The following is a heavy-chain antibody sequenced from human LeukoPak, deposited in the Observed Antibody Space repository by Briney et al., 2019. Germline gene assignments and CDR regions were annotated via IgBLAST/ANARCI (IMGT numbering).Heavy chain of an antibody. Sequence: GESLKISCKSFGNSFSTYWIGWVRQTPGKGLEWMGIIYPGASSTLYNPSFQGQVTISADQSTSTAYLQWSSLKVSDTVLYYCACRKFYDTWSDPWGQGTLVTVSS. CDR3: ACRKFYDTWSDP. CDR1: GNSFSTYW. D-gene: IGHD3-3*01. V-gene: IGHV5-51*01. CDR2: IYPGASST. J-gene: IGHJ5*02.